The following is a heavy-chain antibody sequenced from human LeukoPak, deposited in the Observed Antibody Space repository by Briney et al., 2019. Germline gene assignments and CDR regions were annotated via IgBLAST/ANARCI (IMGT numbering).Heavy chain of an antibody. Sequence: GASLKISCKASGYRFTSYWIGWVRQMPGKGLEWMGIIYPGDSDTRYSPSFQGQVTISADKSISTAYLQWSSLKASDTAMYYCARSRELATMHYWGQGTLVTVSS. CDR3: ARSRELATMHY. CDR1: GYRFTSYW. D-gene: IGHD5-24*01. CDR2: IYPGDSDT. J-gene: IGHJ4*02. V-gene: IGHV5-51*01.